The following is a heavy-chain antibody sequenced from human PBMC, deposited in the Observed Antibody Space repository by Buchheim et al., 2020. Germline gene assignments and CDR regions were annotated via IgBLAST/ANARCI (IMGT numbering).Heavy chain of an antibody. CDR2: ISGSGGST. Sequence: EVQLLESGGGLVQPGGSLRLSCAASGFTFSSYAMSWVRQAPGKGLEWVSAISGSGGSTYYADSVKGRFTISSDNSKNTLYLQMNSLRAEDTAVYYCAKDGAQYYDFWSGYPLTDYWGQGTL. J-gene: IGHJ4*02. CDR1: GFTFSSYA. CDR3: AKDGAQYYDFWSGYPLTDY. V-gene: IGHV3-23*01. D-gene: IGHD3-3*01.